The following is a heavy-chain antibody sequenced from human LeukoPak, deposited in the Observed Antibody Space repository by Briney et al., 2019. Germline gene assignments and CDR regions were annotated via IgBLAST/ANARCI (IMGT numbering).Heavy chain of an antibody. CDR3: ARRGGSSSRRSPIDY. CDR1: GFTFSDYW. CDR2: IKQDGSQR. Sequence: PGGSLRLSCTASGFTFSDYWMTWVRQAPGKGPEWVANIKQDGSQRYYVGSVRGRFTISRDNAKNSLFLQMNGLRAEDTAVYYCARRGGSSSRRSPIDYWGQGTLVTASS. V-gene: IGHV3-7*01. J-gene: IGHJ4*02. D-gene: IGHD6-6*01.